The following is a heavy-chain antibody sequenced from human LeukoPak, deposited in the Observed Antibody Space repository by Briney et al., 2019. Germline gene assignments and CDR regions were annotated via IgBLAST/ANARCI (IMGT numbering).Heavy chain of an antibody. CDR2: IVVGSGNT. D-gene: IGHD3-22*01. Sequence: AASVKVSCKASGFTFTSSAVQWVRQARGQRLEWIGCIVVGSGNTNYAQKFQERVTITRDMSTSTAYMELSSLRSEDTAVYYCAAVPYYYDSSGSLRAFDIWGQGTMVTVSS. V-gene: IGHV1-58*01. J-gene: IGHJ3*02. CDR1: GFTFTSSA. CDR3: AAVPYYYDSSGSLRAFDI.